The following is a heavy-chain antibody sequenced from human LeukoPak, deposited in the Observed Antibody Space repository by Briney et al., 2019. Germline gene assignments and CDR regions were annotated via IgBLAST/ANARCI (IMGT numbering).Heavy chain of an antibody. V-gene: IGHV3-48*03. CDR2: ISSSGSTI. Sequence: GGSLRLSCAASGFTFSSYEMNWVRQAPGKGLEWVSYISSSGSTIYYADSVKGRFTISRDNAKNSLYLQMNSLRAEDTAVYYCARSLVPYYDILTGYWYRHHWGQGTLVTVSS. CDR3: ARSLVPYYDILTGYWYRHH. D-gene: IGHD3-9*01. CDR1: GFTFSSYE. J-gene: IGHJ5*02.